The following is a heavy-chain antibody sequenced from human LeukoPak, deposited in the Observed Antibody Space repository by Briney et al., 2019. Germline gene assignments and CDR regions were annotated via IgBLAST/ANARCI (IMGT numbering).Heavy chain of an antibody. CDR1: EFTFSSYA. CDR2: ISASGGNT. D-gene: IGHD2/OR15-2a*01. J-gene: IGHJ6*02. Sequence: GGSLRLSCAASEFTFSSYAMQWVRQAPGKGLEWVSGISASGGNTWYADSVRGRFTISRDNSKNTLYLQMNSLRAEDTAVYYCAKYVSARGPPYALAVWGQGTTVTVSS. CDR3: AKYVSARGPPYALAV. V-gene: IGHV3-23*01.